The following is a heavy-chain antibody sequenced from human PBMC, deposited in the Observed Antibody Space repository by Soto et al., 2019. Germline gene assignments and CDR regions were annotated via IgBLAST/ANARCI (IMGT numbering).Heavy chain of an antibody. J-gene: IGHJ5*02. D-gene: IGHD3-9*01. Sequence: SETLSLTCTVSGGSISSYYWSWIRQPPGKGLEWIGYIYYSGSTNYNPSLKSRVTISVDTSKNQFSLKLISVTAADTAVYYCASTDYDILTGFWFDPWGQGTLVTVSS. V-gene: IGHV4-59*08. CDR1: GGSISSYY. CDR3: ASTDYDILTGFWFDP. CDR2: IYYSGST.